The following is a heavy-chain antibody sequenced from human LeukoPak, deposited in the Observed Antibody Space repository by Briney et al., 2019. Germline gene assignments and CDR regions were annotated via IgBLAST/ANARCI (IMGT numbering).Heavy chain of an antibody. CDR1: GFTFSSYS. J-gene: IGHJ4*02. CDR3: ARGMVRGVPFDY. V-gene: IGHV3-21*01. CDR2: ISSSSSYI. D-gene: IGHD3-10*01. Sequence: GGSLRLSCAASGFTFSSYSMNWVRQAPGKGLEWVSSISSSSSYIYYTDSVKGRFTISRDNAKNSLYLQMNSLRAEDTAVYYCARGMVRGVPFDYWGQGTLVTVSS.